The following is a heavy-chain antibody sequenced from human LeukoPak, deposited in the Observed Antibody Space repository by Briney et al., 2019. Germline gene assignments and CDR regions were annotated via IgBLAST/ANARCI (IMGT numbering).Heavy chain of an antibody. CDR3: ARDGIRGIAAAGTTWFDP. J-gene: IGHJ5*02. CDR2: XXXXXGTA. Sequence: GASVKVSCKASGGTFSSYAISWVRQAPGQGLEXXXXXXXXXGTANYAQKFQGRVTITADESTSTAYMELSSLRSEDTAVYYCARDGIRGIAAAGTTWFDPWGQGTLVTVSS. D-gene: IGHD6-13*01. V-gene: IGHV1-69*13. CDR1: GGTFSSYA.